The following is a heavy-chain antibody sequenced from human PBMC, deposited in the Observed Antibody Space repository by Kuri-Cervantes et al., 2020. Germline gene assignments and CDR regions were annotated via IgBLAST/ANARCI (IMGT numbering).Heavy chain of an antibody. V-gene: IGHV1-69*13. CDR3: ARVFSSGRAWYETHQPEYFDY. Sequence: SVKVSCKASGGTFSSYAISWVRQAPGQGLEWMGGIIPIFGTANYAQKFQGRVTITADESTSTAYMELSSLRSDDTAVYYCARVFSSGRAWYETHQPEYFDYWGQGTLVTVSS. CDR1: GGTFSSYA. J-gene: IGHJ4*02. CDR2: IIPIFGTA. D-gene: IGHD3-10*01.